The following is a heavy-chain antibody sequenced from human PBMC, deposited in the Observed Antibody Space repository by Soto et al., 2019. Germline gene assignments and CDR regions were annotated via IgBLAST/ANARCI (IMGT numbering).Heavy chain of an antibody. CDR2: ISAYNGNT. D-gene: IGHD3-16*02. V-gene: IGHV1-18*04. J-gene: IGHJ5*02. CDR3: ARGELRLGELSLYRGWFDP. Sequence: QVQLVQSGAEVKKPGASVKVSCKASGYTFTSYGISWVRQAPGQGLEWMGWISAYNGNTNYAQKLQGRVTMTTDTATSTAYMELRSLRSDDTAVYYCARGELRLGELSLYRGWFDPWGQGTLVTVSS. CDR1: GYTFTSYG.